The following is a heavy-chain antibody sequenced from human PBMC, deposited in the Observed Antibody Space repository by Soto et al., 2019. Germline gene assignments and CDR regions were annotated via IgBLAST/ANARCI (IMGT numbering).Heavy chain of an antibody. CDR3: ARPDAQLDDAFDI. CDR1: GYTFTSYG. D-gene: IGHD5-18*01. J-gene: IGHJ3*02. V-gene: IGHV1-18*01. CDR2: IIAYIGNT. Sequence: GASVKVSCKASGYTFTSYGISWVRQAPGQGLEWMGWIIAYIGNTNYAQKLQGRVTMTTDKSTSTAYMELSSLRSEDTAVYYCARPDAQLDDAFDIWGQGAMVT.